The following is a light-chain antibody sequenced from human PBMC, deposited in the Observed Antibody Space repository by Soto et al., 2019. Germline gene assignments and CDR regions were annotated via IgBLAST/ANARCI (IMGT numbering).Light chain of an antibody. Sequence: EIVLTQSPATLSLSPGERATLSCRASQSVSSFLAWYQQEPGQAPRLLIYDASNRATGIPARFSGSGSGTDFTLTICSLEPEDFAVYCCQQRSNWPLTFGGGTKV. J-gene: IGKJ4*01. CDR2: DAS. CDR1: QSVSSF. CDR3: QQRSNWPLT. V-gene: IGKV3-11*01.